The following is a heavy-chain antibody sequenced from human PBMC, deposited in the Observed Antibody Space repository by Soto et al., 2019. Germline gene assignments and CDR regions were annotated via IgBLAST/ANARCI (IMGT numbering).Heavy chain of an antibody. Sequence: EVQLLESGGGLVQPGGSLRLSCAASGFTFSSYAMSWVRQAAGKGLEWVSAISGSGGSTYYADSVKGRFTISRDNSKNTLYLQLNSLRAEDTAVYYCAKVEPAPYGMDVWGQGTTVTVSS. CDR2: ISGSGGST. J-gene: IGHJ6*02. D-gene: IGHD2-2*01. V-gene: IGHV3-23*01. CDR1: GFTFSSYA. CDR3: AKVEPAPYGMDV.